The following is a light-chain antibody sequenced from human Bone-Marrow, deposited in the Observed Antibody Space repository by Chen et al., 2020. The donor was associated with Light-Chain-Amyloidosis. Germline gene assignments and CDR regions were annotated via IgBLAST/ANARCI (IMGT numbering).Light chain of an antibody. CDR3: QSYDNNYSVV. J-gene: IGLJ2*01. CDR1: SGTIASNY. V-gene: IGLV6-57*04. Sequence: NFMLTQPHSVSESPGKTVTISSTRSSGTIASNYVPWYQQRPGSAPISVIYEDNQRPSGVPDRFSGSIDSSSNSASLTISALKTDDEADYYCQSYDNNYSVVFGGGTKLTVL. CDR2: EDN.